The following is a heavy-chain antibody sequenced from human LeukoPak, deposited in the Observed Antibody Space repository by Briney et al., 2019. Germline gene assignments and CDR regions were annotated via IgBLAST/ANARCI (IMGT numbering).Heavy chain of an antibody. Sequence: GGSLRLSCAASGFTFSTYAMSWVRQAPGKGLEWVSVVSGSGSRTYYADSVKGRFTISRDNANDTLYLQMNSLRAEDTAVYYCAKDLIVGGSGRFDYWGQGTLVTVSS. J-gene: IGHJ4*02. D-gene: IGHD1-26*01. V-gene: IGHV3-23*01. CDR2: VSGSGSRT. CDR3: AKDLIVGGSGRFDY. CDR1: GFTFSTYA.